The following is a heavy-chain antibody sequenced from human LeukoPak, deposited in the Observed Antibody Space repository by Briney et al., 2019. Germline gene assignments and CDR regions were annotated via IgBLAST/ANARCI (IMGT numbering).Heavy chain of an antibody. D-gene: IGHD6-13*01. J-gene: IGHJ5*02. CDR1: GFTFSSYA. Sequence: GGSLRLSCAASGFTFSSYAMHWVRQAPGKGLEWVAVISYDGSNKYYADSVKGRFTISRDNSKNTLYLQMNSLRAEDTAVYYCARDSSVSKQPAFDPWGQGTLVTVSS. CDR2: ISYDGSNK. V-gene: IGHV3-30-3*01. CDR3: ARDSSVSKQPAFDP.